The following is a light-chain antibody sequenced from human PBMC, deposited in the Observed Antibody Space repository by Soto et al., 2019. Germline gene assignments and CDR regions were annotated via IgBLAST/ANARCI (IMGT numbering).Light chain of an antibody. Sequence: DIQMTQSPSSLSASVGDRVTITCQASQDIRNYLNWYQQKPGKAPNLPIYDASSLETGVPSRFSGSRFGTYFSFTISSLQPEDIATYFCQQFDNLPLTFGPETKVDVK. V-gene: IGKV1-33*01. CDR2: DAS. CDR1: QDIRNY. CDR3: QQFDNLPLT. J-gene: IGKJ3*01.